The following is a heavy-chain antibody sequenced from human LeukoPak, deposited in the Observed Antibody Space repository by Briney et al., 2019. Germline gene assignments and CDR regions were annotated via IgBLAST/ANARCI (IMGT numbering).Heavy chain of an antibody. Sequence: PGGSLRLSCAASEFTFRSYDMHWVRQAPGKGLEWVANIKQDGSEKYYVDSVKGRFTISKDNAKNSLYLQVNSLRAEDTAVYYCARLNYDFWSGVWEGYYMDVWGKGTTVTVSS. CDR2: IKQDGSEK. CDR3: ARLNYDFWSGVWEGYYMDV. D-gene: IGHD3-3*01. J-gene: IGHJ6*03. V-gene: IGHV3-7*01. CDR1: EFTFRSYD.